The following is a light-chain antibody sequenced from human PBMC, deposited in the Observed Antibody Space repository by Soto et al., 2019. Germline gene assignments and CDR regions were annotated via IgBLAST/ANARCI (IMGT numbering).Light chain of an antibody. CDR3: ATWDDGVQGVL. CDR1: SSNIGAGYY. V-gene: IGLV1-40*01. J-gene: IGLJ2*01. Sequence: QAVVTQPPSVSGAPGQRVTISCTGSSSNIGAGYYVHWYQQLPGIAPKLLIYGNDNRPSGVPDRFSGSKSGTSASLAITGLQAEDEADYYCATWDDGVQGVLFGGGTKLTVL. CDR2: GND.